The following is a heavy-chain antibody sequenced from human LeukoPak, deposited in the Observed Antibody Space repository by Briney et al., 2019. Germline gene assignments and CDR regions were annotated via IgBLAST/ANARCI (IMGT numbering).Heavy chain of an antibody. Sequence: AGGSLRLSCVASGFTFSDYGMHWVRQAPGKGLEWVAVIWFHESNKYYADSVKGRFTISRDNSKNTLYLQMNSLRVEDTAVYYCARDFGGDGYNSWGQGTLVTVSS. CDR1: GFTFSDYG. V-gene: IGHV3-33*01. J-gene: IGHJ4*02. CDR2: IWFHESNK. CDR3: ARDFGGDGYNS. D-gene: IGHD5-24*01.